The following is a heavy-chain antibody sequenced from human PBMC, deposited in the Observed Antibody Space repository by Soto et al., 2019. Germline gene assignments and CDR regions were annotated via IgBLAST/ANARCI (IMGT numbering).Heavy chain of an antibody. D-gene: IGHD3-10*01. Sequence: QVQLQESGPGLVKPSETLSLSCTVSGGSISSYYWSWIRQPPGKRMEWIGYVHHSWGSSYNPPLQSRVAISLDPSKSQFSLNLTSVTATATAVYYCARQGFGPLHGLADVWGQGTTVTVSS. J-gene: IGHJ6*02. CDR3: ARQGFGPLHGLADV. V-gene: IGHV4-59*08. CDR1: GGSISSYY. CDR2: VHHSWGS.